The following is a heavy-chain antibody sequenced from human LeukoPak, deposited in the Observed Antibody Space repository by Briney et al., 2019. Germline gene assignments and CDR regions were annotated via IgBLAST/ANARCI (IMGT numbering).Heavy chain of an antibody. D-gene: IGHD3-22*01. CDR1: GFTFSSYA. Sequence: GSLRLSCAASGFTFSSYAMSWVRQAPGKGLEWVSAISGSGGSTYYADSVKGRFTISRDNSKNTLYLQMNSLRAEDTAVYYCAREVYYYDSSTFFLQYNFDYWGQGTLVTVSS. V-gene: IGHV3-23*01. CDR3: AREVYYYDSSTFFLQYNFDY. J-gene: IGHJ4*02. CDR2: ISGSGGST.